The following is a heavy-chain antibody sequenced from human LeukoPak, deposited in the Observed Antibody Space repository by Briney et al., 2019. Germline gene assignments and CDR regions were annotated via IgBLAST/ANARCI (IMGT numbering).Heavy chain of an antibody. CDR1: GFTFSGYA. D-gene: IGHD4-17*01. V-gene: IGHV3-23*01. J-gene: IGHJ4*02. Sequence: GGPLRLSCAASGFTFSGYAMSWVRQAPGKGLEWVSTISNSGGSTYYADSVKGRFSISRDNSKNTLYLQMNSLRAEDTAVYYCAKVGYGDYARFDYWGQGTLVTVSS. CDR2: ISNSGGST. CDR3: AKVGYGDYARFDY.